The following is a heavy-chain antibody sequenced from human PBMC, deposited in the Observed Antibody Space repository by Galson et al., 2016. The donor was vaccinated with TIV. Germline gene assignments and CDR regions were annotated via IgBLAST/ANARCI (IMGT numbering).Heavy chain of an antibody. CDR3: ARGDTYYESTFDY. V-gene: IGHV1-69*06. CDR1: GGIFNSYA. Sequence: SVKVSCKASGGIFNSYAVSRVRQAPGQGLEWMGGIIGIFGTANYAQKFQGRVTITADKSSSTVYMELSSLRSADTAVYYCARGDTYYESTFDYWGQGTLVTVSS. D-gene: IGHD3-22*01. J-gene: IGHJ4*02. CDR2: IIGIFGTA.